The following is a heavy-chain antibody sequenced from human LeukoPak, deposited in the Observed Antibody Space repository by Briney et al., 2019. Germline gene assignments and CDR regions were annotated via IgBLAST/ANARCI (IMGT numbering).Heavy chain of an antibody. CDR3: ARGVGYCSGGSCFYYYMDV. Sequence: ASVKVSCKASGYTFTGYYMHWVRQAPGQGLEWMGWISAYNGNTNYAQKLQGRVTMTTDTSTSTAYMELSSLRSEDTAVYYCARGVGYCSGGSCFYYYMDVWGKGTTVTISS. CDR2: ISAYNGNT. J-gene: IGHJ6*03. V-gene: IGHV1-18*04. D-gene: IGHD2-15*01. CDR1: GYTFTGYY.